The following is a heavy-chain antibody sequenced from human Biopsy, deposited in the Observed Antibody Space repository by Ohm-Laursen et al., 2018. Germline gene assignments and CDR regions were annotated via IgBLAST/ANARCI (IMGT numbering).Heavy chain of an antibody. D-gene: IGHD6-6*01. V-gene: IGHV4-59*12. Sequence: SDTLSLTCSVSGASIKSFYWSWIRQSPGKGLQWIAFISHTGYTSYNPSLKSRVTMSVDTSKKQLSLKVRSVTAADTAVYYCARGEYSSSIFDHWGQGTLVTVSS. J-gene: IGHJ4*02. CDR2: ISHTGYT. CDR1: GASIKSFY. CDR3: ARGEYSSSIFDH.